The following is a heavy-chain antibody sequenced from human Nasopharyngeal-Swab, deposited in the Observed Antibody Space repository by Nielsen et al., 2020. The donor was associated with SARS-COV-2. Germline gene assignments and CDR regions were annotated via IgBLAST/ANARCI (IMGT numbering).Heavy chain of an antibody. Sequence: ESLKISCAVYGGSFSGYYWSWIRQPPGKGLEWIGEINHSGSTNYNPSLKSRVTISVDTSKNQFSLKLSSVTAADTAVYYCARGRYHPTGSLRGFSTLFDYWGQGTLVTVSS. D-gene: IGHD3-9*01. CDR2: INHSGST. CDR1: GGSFSGYY. CDR3: ARGRYHPTGSLRGFSTLFDY. J-gene: IGHJ4*02. V-gene: IGHV4-34*01.